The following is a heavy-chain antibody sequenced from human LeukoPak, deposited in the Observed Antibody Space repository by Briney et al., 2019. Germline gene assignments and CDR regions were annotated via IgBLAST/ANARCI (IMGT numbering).Heavy chain of an antibody. J-gene: IGHJ4*02. V-gene: IGHV3-23*01. Sequence: GGSLRLSCAASGFPFSHAWMPWVRQAPAKGLEWVSAINGSGFSTHYADSVKGRFSVSRDNSQKTLYLQMNSLRAEGTAVYYCAKDFFLYVSSGYFGYWGQGILVTVSS. D-gene: IGHD3-22*01. CDR3: AKDFFLYVSSGYFGY. CDR2: INGSGFST. CDR1: GFPFSHAW.